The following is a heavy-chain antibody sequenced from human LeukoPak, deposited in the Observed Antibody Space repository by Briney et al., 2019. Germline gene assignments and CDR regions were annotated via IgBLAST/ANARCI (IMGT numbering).Heavy chain of an antibody. V-gene: IGHV4-4*02. CDR3: AGGFQWKLDSFDI. CDR1: GGSISSSNW. D-gene: IGHD1-26*01. Sequence: SETLSLTCAVSGGSISSSNWWSWVRQPPGKGLEWIGEIYHSGSTNYNPSLKSRVTISVDKSKNQFSLKLSSVTAADTAVYYCAGGFQWKLDSFDIWGQGTMVTVSS. J-gene: IGHJ3*02. CDR2: IYHSGST.